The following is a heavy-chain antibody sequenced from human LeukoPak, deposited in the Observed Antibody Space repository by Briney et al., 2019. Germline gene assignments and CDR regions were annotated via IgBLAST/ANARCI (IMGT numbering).Heavy chain of an antibody. V-gene: IGHV3-23*01. CDR2: ISRIQADK. D-gene: IGHD3-22*01. Sequence: PGGSLRLSCAASGFTFSSYAMSWVRQAPGKGLMWVSTISRIQADKYDADSVRGRFTISRDDSLNTLYLQMNSLRAEDTAVYYCANQETYYYDSNFDYWGQGTLVTVSS. J-gene: IGHJ4*02. CDR3: ANQETYYYDSNFDY. CDR1: GFTFSSYA.